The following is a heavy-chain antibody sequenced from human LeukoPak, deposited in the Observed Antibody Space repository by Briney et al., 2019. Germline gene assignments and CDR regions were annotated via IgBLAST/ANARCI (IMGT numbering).Heavy chain of an antibody. D-gene: IGHD2-15*01. CDR2: IKQDGSEK. V-gene: IGHV3-7*01. CDR1: GGSFSGYY. CDR3: ARVQRGDIVVGRVYYYYYMDV. Sequence: PSETLSLTCAVYGGSFSGYYWSWVRQAPGKGLEWVANIKQDGSEKYYVDSVKGRFTISRDNAKNSLYLQMNSLRAEDTAVYYCARVQRGDIVVGRVYYYYYMDVWGKGTTVTVSS. J-gene: IGHJ6*03.